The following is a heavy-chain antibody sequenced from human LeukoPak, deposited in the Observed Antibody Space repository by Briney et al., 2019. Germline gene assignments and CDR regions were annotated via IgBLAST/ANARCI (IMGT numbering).Heavy chain of an antibody. CDR1: GFTFGSDG. CDR2: IRFDGSNK. J-gene: IGHJ4*02. D-gene: IGHD6-13*01. CDR3: AKGYLSSSWWFDY. Sequence: SGGSVRLSCSASGFTFGSDGMHWVRQAPGKGLEWVAFIRFDGSNKQYGDSVKGRFTVSRDNSKNTMYLHMNNVRAEDTAVYYCAKGYLSSSWWFDYWGQGTLVIVSP. V-gene: IGHV3-30*02.